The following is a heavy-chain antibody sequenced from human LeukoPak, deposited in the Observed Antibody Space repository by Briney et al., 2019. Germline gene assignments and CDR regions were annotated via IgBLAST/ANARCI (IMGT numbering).Heavy chain of an antibody. J-gene: IGHJ3*02. CDR3: ARDHVYVWGSYRVCAFDI. D-gene: IGHD3-16*02. Sequence: SETLSLTCTVSGGSISSSSYYWGWIRQPPGKGLEWIGSIYYSGSTYYNPSLKSRVTISVDTSKNQFSLKLSSVTAADTAVYYCARDHVYVWGSYRVCAFDIWGQGTMVTVSS. CDR2: IYYSGST. V-gene: IGHV4-39*07. CDR1: GGSISSSSYY.